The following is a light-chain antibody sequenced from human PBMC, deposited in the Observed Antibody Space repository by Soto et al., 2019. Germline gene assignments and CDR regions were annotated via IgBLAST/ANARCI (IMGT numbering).Light chain of an antibody. CDR2: GAS. CDR3: QQYGSSPTWT. CDR1: QSVSNNY. Sequence: EIVMTQSPATLSVSPGEGGTLSCRASQSVSNNYLAWYQQKPGQAPRLLIYGASTRATGIPDRFSGSGSGTDFTLTISRLEPEDSAVYYCQQYGSSPTWTFGQGTKVDIK. J-gene: IGKJ1*01. V-gene: IGKV3-20*01.